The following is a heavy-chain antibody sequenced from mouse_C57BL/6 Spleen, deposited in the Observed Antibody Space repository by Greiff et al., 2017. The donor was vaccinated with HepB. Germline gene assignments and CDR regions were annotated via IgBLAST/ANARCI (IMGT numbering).Heavy chain of an antibody. CDR1: GYTFTSYG. CDR3: ARIYYGNGGDY. V-gene: IGHV1-81*01. D-gene: IGHD2-1*01. J-gene: IGHJ2*01. CDR2: IYPRSGNT. Sequence: QVQLQQSGAELARPGASVKLSCKASGYTFTSYGISWVKQRTGQGLEWIGEIYPRSGNTYYNEKFKGKATLTADKSSSTAYMELRSLTSEDSAAYVCARIYYGNGGDYWGQGTTLTVSS.